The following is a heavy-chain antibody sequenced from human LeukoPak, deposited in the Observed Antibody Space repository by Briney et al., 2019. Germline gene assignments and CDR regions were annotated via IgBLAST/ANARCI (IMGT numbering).Heavy chain of an antibody. D-gene: IGHD3-3*01. V-gene: IGHV4-61*02. J-gene: IGHJ5*02. Sequence: PSETLSLTCTVSGGSISSGGYYWSWIRQPAGKGLEWIGRIYTSGSTNYNPSLKSRVTMSVDTSKNQFSLKLSSVTAADTAVYYCARGYDFSFGPWGQGTLVTVSS. CDR2: IYTSGST. CDR3: ARGYDFSFGP. CDR1: GGSISSGGYY.